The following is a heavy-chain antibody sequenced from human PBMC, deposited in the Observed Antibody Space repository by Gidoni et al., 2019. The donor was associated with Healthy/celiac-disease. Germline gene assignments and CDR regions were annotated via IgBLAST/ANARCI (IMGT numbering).Heavy chain of an antibody. CDR1: GGSISSRSYY. CDR3: ASRIEWLDFDY. Sequence: QLQLQESGPGLVKPSETRSLTCTVYGGSISSRSYYWGWLRQPPGKGLEWIGSIYYSGSTYYTPSLTSRVTISVDTSKNQFSLTLSSVTAADTAVYYCASRIEWLDFDYWGQGTLVTVSS. D-gene: IGHD6-19*01. CDR2: IYYSGST. V-gene: IGHV4-39*07. J-gene: IGHJ4*02.